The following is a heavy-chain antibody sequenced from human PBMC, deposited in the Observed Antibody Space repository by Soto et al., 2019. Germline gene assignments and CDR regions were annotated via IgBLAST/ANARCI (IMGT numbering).Heavy chain of an antibody. CDR1: GGSISRGDYY. CDR2: IYYSGST. V-gene: IGHV4-30-4*01. Sequence: PSETLSLTCTVSGGSISRGDYYWSCIRHPPGKGLESIGYIYYSGSTYYNPSLKSRVTISVDTSKNQFSLKLSSVTAADTAVYYCAGMAYTSGLRFDPWGPGTLVTVSS. CDR3: AGMAYTSGLRFDP. J-gene: IGHJ5*02. D-gene: IGHD6-19*01.